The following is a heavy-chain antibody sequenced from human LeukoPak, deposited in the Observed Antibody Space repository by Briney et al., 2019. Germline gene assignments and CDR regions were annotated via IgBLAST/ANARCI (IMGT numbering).Heavy chain of an antibody. D-gene: IGHD3-22*01. V-gene: IGHV1-69*04. Sequence: ASVKVSCKASGGTFSSYVISWVRQAPGQGLEWMGRIIPIFGIANYAQKFQGRVTITADKSTSTAYMELSSLRSEDTAVYYCARDPLDRDSSGPPGVGSDDYWGQGTLVTVSS. J-gene: IGHJ4*02. CDR2: IIPIFGIA. CDR3: ARDPLDRDSSGPPGVGSDDY. CDR1: GGTFSSYV.